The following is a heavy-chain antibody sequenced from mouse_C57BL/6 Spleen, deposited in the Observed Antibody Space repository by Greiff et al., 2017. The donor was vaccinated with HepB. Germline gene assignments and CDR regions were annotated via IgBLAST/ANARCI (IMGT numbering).Heavy chain of an antibody. Sequence: VQLQQSGAELVRPGASVTLSCKASGYTFTDYEMHWVKQTPVHGLEWIGAIDPETGGTAYNQKFKGKAILTADKSSSTAYMELRSLTSEDSAVYYCTRRGLGLRYYFDYWGQGTTLTVSS. CDR2: IDPETGGT. CDR3: TRRGLGLRYYFDY. V-gene: IGHV1-15*01. J-gene: IGHJ2*01. D-gene: IGHD1-1*01. CDR1: GYTFTDYE.